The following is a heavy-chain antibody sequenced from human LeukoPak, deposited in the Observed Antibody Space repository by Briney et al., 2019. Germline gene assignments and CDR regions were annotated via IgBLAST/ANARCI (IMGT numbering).Heavy chain of an antibody. Sequence: PGGSLRLSCAASGFTFSSYGMHWVRQAPGKGLEWVAVISYDGSNKYYADSVKGRFTISRDNSKNTLYLQMNSLRAEDTAVYYCAKDQNSRLSQWFDPWGQGTLVTVSS. J-gene: IGHJ5*02. CDR3: AKDQNSRLSQWFDP. CDR2: ISYDGSNK. CDR1: GFTFSSYG. D-gene: IGHD1/OR15-1a*01. V-gene: IGHV3-30*18.